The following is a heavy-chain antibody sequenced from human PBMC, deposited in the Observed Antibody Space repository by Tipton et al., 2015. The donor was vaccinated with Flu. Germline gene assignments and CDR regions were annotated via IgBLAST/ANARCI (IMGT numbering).Heavy chain of an antibody. J-gene: IGHJ4*02. Sequence: SLRLSCAASGFTFDDYAMHWVRQAPGKGLEWVSGISWNSGSIGYADSVKGRFTISRDNAKNSLYLQMNSLRAEDTALYYRAKDIYLGYWGQGTLVTVSS. CDR1: GFTFDDYA. CDR2: ISWNSGSI. CDR3: AKDIYLGY. D-gene: IGHD2/OR15-2a*01. V-gene: IGHV3-9*01.